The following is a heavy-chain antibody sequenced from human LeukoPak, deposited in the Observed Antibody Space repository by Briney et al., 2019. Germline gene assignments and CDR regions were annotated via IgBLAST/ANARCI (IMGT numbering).Heavy chain of an antibody. Sequence: GGSLRLSCAASGFTFSSYAMSWVRQAPGKGLEWVSAIGGSGGSTYYADSVKGRFTISRDNSKNTLYLQMNSLRAEDTAVYYCANHHNLYFDYWGQGTLVTVSS. CDR3: ANHHNLYFDY. CDR2: IGGSGGST. D-gene: IGHD1-1*01. V-gene: IGHV3-23*01. CDR1: GFTFSSYA. J-gene: IGHJ4*02.